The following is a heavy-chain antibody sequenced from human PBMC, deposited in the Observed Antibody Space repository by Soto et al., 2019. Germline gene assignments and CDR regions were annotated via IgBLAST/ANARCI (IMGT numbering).Heavy chain of an antibody. CDR2: INPNSGGT. D-gene: IGHD2-8*01. J-gene: IGHJ5*02. CDR3: ARVSYCTNGVCYLNWFDP. Sequence: ASVKVSCKASGYTFTGYYMHWVRQAPGQGLEWMGWINPNSGGTNYAQKFQGRVTMTRDTSISTAYMELSRLRSDDTAVYYCARVSYCTNGVCYLNWFDPWGQGTLVTVSS. V-gene: IGHV1-2*02. CDR1: GYTFTGYY.